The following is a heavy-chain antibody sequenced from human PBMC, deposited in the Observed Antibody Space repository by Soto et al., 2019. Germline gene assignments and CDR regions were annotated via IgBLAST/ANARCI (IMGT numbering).Heavy chain of an antibody. CDR3: ARVGSRDYYDSSGYDPDP. CDR2: ISYDGSNK. D-gene: IGHD3-22*01. V-gene: IGHV3-30-3*01. J-gene: IGHJ5*02. Sequence: GGSLRLSCAASGFTFSSYAMHWVRQAPGKGLEWVAVISYDGSNKYYADSVKGRFTISRDNSKNTLYLQMNSLRAEDTAVYYCARVGSRDYYDSSGYDPDPWGQGTLVTVSS. CDR1: GFTFSSYA.